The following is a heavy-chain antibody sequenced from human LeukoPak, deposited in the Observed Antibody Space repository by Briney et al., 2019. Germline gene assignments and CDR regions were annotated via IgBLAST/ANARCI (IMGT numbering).Heavy chain of an antibody. V-gene: IGHV3-7*01. CDR2: IKQDGSEK. Sequence: PGGSLRLSCAASGFTFSSYAMHWVRQAPGKGLEWVANIKQDGSEKYYVDSVKGRFTISRDNAKNSLYLQMNSLRAEDTAVYYCASYNWNYNWFDPWGQGTLVTVSS. CDR1: GFTFSSYA. D-gene: IGHD1-7*01. J-gene: IGHJ5*02. CDR3: ASYNWNYNWFDP.